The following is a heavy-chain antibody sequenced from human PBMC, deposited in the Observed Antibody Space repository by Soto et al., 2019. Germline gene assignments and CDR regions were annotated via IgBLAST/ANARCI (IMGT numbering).Heavy chain of an antibody. CDR1: GFTVTRYS. CDR3: ARESEDLTSNFDY. V-gene: IGHV3-21*06. CDR2: ISSTTNYI. J-gene: IGHJ4*02. Sequence: EVQLVESGGGLVKPGGSLRLSCAASGFTVTRYSMNWVRQAPGKGLEWVSSISSTTNYIYYGDSMKGRFTIPRDNAKNSLYLEMNRLRSEDTAVYYCARESEDLTSNFDYWGQGTLVTVSS.